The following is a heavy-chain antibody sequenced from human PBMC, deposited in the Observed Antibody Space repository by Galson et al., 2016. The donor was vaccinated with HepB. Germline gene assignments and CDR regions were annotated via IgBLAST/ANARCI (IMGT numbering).Heavy chain of an antibody. Sequence: SLRLSCAASGFTLSSYSMNWVRQAPGKGLEWIAWITSSSDTMYYADSVKGRFTISRDNAKNSLYLEMNSLRDEDTAVYYCARDDYFRLGYWGQGTLVTVSS. V-gene: IGHV3-48*02. CDR3: ARDDYFRLGY. CDR2: ITSSSDTM. D-gene: IGHD3-16*01. J-gene: IGHJ4*02. CDR1: GFTLSSYS.